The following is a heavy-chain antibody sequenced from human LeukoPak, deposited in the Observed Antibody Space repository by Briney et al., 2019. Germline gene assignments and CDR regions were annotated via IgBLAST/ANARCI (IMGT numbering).Heavy chain of an antibody. Sequence: SVXVSCKASGGTFSSYAISWVRQAPGQGLEWMGGIIPIFGTANYAQKFQGRVTITTDESTSTAYMELSSLRSEDTAVYYCARETPCGGDCYSSHWGQGTLVTVSS. CDR1: GGTFSSYA. V-gene: IGHV1-69*05. CDR3: ARETPCGGDCYSSH. CDR2: IIPIFGTA. J-gene: IGHJ4*02. D-gene: IGHD2-21*02.